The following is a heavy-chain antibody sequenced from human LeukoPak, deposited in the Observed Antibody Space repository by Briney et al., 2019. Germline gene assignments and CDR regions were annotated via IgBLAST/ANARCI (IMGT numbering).Heavy chain of an antibody. D-gene: IGHD7-27*01. CDR2: VNPSGGST. CDR3: ARGPGDLGDY. Sequence: ASVKVSCKASGYTFTSYFMHWVRQAPGQGLEWMGLVNPSGGSTNYAQKFQGRVTMTRDMSTSTVFMELDSLRSDDTAVYYCARGPGDLGDYWGQGTLVTVSS. V-gene: IGHV1-46*01. J-gene: IGHJ4*02. CDR1: GYTFTSYF.